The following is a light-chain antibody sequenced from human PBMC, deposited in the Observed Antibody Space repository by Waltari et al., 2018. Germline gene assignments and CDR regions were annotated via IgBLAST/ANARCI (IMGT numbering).Light chain of an antibody. J-gene: IGLJ3*02. CDR2: VNS. V-gene: IGLV1-40*01. CDR1: SSNIGAGYD. CDR3: QSYDSSLSGSV. Sequence: QSGLTQPPSVSGAPGQRVTISCTASSSNIGAGYDVHWYQLLPGTAPKLLIYVNSNRPSGVPDRFSGSKSGTSASLAITGLQAEDEADYYCQSYDSSLSGSVFGGGTKLTVL.